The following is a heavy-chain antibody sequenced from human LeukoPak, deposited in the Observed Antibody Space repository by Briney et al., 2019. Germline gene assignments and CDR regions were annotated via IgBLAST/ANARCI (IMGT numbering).Heavy chain of an antibody. J-gene: IGHJ6*03. CDR1: GYTFTGYY. V-gene: IGHV1-8*02. CDR2: INPNSGNT. D-gene: IGHD3-9*01. CDR3: ARAPVSDILTGYYPPHYYYYMDV. Sequence: ASVKVSCKASGYTFTGYYMHWVRQAPGQGLEWMGWINPNSGNTGYAQKFQGRVTMTRNTSISTAYMELSSLRSEDTAVYYCARAPVSDILTGYYPPHYYYYMDVWGKGTTVTISS.